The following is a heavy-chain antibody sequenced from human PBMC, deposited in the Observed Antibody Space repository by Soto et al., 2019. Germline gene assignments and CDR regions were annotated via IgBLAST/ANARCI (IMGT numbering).Heavy chain of an antibody. V-gene: IGHV1-58*01. CDR2: IVVGSGNT. J-gene: IGHJ4*02. D-gene: IGHD3-10*01. CDR3: AALTGGYYGSGNDY. CDR1: GFTFTSSA. Sequence: SVKVSFKASGFTFTSSAVQWVRQARGQRLEWIGWIVVGSGNTNYAQKFQERVTITRDMSTSTAYMELSSLRSEDTAVYYCAALTGGYYGSGNDYWGQGTLVTVSS.